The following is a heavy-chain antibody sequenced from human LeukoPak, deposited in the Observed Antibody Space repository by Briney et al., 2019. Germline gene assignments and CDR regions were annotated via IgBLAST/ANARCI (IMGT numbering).Heavy chain of an antibody. J-gene: IGHJ4*02. V-gene: IGHV4-31*03. CDR3: ARTYGDYLSYYFDY. D-gene: IGHD4-17*01. CDR1: GGSISSGGYY. Sequence: SQTLSLTCTVSGGSISSGGYYWSWIRQHPGKGLEWIGYIYYSGSTYYNPSLKSRATISVDTSKNQFSLKLSSVTAADTAVYYCARTYGDYLSYYFDYWGQGNLVTVSS. CDR2: IYYSGST.